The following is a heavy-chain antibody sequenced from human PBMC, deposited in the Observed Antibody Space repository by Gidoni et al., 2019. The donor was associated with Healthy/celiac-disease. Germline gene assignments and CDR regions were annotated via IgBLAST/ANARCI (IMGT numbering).Heavy chain of an antibody. D-gene: IGHD3-16*01. J-gene: IGHJ4*02. Sequence: QVQLVESGGGVVHPGRSLSLSCASSGFTFSSYAMHWVRQAPGKGLEWVAVISYDGSNKYYADSVKGRFTISRDNSKNTLYLQMNSLRAEDTAVYYCARVLGEAGDYWGQGTLVTVSS. CDR3: ARVLGEAGDY. V-gene: IGHV3-30-3*01. CDR2: ISYDGSNK. CDR1: GFTFSSYA.